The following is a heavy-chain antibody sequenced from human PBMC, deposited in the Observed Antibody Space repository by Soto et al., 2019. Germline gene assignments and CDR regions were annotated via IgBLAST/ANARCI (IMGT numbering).Heavy chain of an antibody. D-gene: IGHD2-2*01. CDR1: GYTFTSYA. V-gene: IGHV1-3*01. CDR3: ARSIVVVPAAISFGIDY. J-gene: IGHJ4*02. CDR2: INAGNGNT. Sequence: ASVKVSCKASGYTFTSYAMHWVRQAPGQRLEWMGWINAGNGNTKYSQKFQGRVTITRDTSASTAYMELSSLRSEDTAVYYCARSIVVVPAAISFGIDYWGQGTLVTVSS.